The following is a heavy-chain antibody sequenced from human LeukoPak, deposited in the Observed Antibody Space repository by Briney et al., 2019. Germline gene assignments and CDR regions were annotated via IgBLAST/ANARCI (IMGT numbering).Heavy chain of an antibody. Sequence: GGSLRLSCAASGFTFSIYSMNCVRQAPGKGLECVSSISSSSSYIYYADSLRGRFPISRDNAKNSLYLQMNSLRAEDTAVYYCARGTRNGVVVITAWGQGTLVTVSS. V-gene: IGHV3-21*01. CDR3: ARGTRNGVVVITA. CDR1: GFTFSIYS. CDR2: ISSSSSYI. D-gene: IGHD3-22*01. J-gene: IGHJ5*02.